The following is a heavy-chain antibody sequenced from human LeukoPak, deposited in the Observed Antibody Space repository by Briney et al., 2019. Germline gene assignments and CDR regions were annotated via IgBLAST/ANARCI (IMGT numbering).Heavy chain of an antibody. J-gene: IGHJ4*02. D-gene: IGHD3-9*01. CDR2: ISSSGSTI. CDR1: GFTFSSYE. V-gene: IGHV3-48*03. CDR3: ARSVILPGYYKPESYYFDY. Sequence: PGGSLRLSCAASGFTFSSYEMNWVRQAPGKGLEWVSYISSSGSTIYYADSVKGRFTISRDKAKNSLYLQMNSLRAEDTAVYYCARSVILPGYYKPESYYFDYWGQGTLVTVSS.